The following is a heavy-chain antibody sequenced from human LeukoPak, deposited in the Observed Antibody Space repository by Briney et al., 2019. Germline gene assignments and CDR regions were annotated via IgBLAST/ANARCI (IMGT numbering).Heavy chain of an antibody. CDR1: GFTFSSYS. D-gene: IGHD5-24*01. CDR2: ISSSSSSYI. J-gene: IGHJ4*02. CDR3: ARDAGSQGEIDY. V-gene: IGHV3-21*01. Sequence: GGSLRLSCAASGFTFSSYSMNWVRQAPGKGLEWVSSISSSSSSYIYYADSVKGRFTISRDNAKNSLYLQMNSLRAEDTAVYYCARDAGSQGEIDYWGQGTLVTVSS.